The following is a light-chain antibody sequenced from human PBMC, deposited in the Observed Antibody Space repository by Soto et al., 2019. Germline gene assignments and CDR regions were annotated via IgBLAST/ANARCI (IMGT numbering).Light chain of an antibody. V-gene: IGKV1-5*03. CDR2: KAS. Sequence: IQMTQSPSTLSASVGDRVTFTCRASQTISTWLAWYQQKPGEAPKILIYKASTLKVWVPSKFSASGSGTKFTLTINTLQPTNFATYYSQQYNSYPWPFGQGTKV. CDR3: QQYNSYPWP. CDR1: QTISTW. J-gene: IGKJ1*01.